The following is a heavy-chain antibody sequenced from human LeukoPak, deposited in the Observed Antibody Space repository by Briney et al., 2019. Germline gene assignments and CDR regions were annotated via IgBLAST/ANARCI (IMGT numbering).Heavy chain of an antibody. CDR3: ARYSTVTTFSFDY. D-gene: IGHD4-17*01. J-gene: IGHJ4*02. CDR2: IYYSGST. CDR1: GGSISTYY. V-gene: IGHV4-59*12. Sequence: SETLSLTCTVSGGSISTYYGNWIRQAPGKGLEWIGYIYYSGSTYYNPSLKSRVTISVDTSKNQFSLKLSSVTAADTAVYYCARYSTVTTFSFDYWGQGTLVTVSS.